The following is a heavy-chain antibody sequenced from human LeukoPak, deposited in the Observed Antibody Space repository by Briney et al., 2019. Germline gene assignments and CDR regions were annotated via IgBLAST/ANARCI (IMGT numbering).Heavy chain of an antibody. CDR2: MNPNSGNT. Sequence: GASVRVSCKASGYTFTSYDINWVRQATGQGLEWMGWMNPNSGNTGYAQKFQGRVTMTRNTSISTAYMELSSLRSEDTAVYYCARDRTDRDYDILTGYRPGAFDIWGQGTMVTVSS. J-gene: IGHJ3*02. CDR1: GYTFTSYD. CDR3: ARDRTDRDYDILTGYRPGAFDI. D-gene: IGHD3-9*01. V-gene: IGHV1-8*01.